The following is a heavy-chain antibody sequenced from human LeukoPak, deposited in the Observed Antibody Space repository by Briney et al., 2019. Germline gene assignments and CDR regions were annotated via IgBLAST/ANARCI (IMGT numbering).Heavy chain of an antibody. CDR3: ARTYCPSGGCRKDGYVYGMDV. Sequence: GESLKISCQGSGFSFATYWIGWARQMPGTGPEWMGLIYPGDSHVRYNPSFQGQVIISADKSTSTAYIQLNSLKASDTAMYYCARTYCPSGGCRKDGYVYGMDVWGQGTSVTVPS. J-gene: IGHJ6*02. CDR2: IYPGDSHV. D-gene: IGHD2-8*01. CDR1: GFSFATYW. V-gene: IGHV5-51*01.